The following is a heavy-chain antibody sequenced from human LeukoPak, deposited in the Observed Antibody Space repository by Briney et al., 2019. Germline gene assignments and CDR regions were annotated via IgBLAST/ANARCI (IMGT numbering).Heavy chain of an antibody. CDR3: AKQPAPAATGDYYMDV. J-gene: IGHJ6*03. CDR2: IGGSGGNT. V-gene: IGHV3-23*01. Sequence: GGSLRLSCAASGFTFSSYAMSWVRQAPGKGLEWVSAIGGSGGNTYYADSVKGRFTISRDNSKSTLYLQMNSLRDEDTAVYYCAKQPAPAATGDYYMDVWGKGTTVTVSS. CDR1: GFTFSSYA. D-gene: IGHD2-2*01.